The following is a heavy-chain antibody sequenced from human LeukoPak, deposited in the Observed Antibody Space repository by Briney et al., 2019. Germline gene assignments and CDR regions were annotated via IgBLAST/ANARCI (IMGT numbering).Heavy chain of an antibody. Sequence: QPGGSLRLSCAASGFTFSSYWMHWVRQAPGKGLVWVSRINSDGSSTSYADSVKGRFTISRDNSKNTLYLQMNSLRAEDTAVYYCAKGDRSTTIPDYWGQGTLVTVSS. CDR1: GFTFSSYW. V-gene: IGHV3-74*01. CDR2: INSDGSST. J-gene: IGHJ4*02. D-gene: IGHD2/OR15-2a*01. CDR3: AKGDRSTTIPDY.